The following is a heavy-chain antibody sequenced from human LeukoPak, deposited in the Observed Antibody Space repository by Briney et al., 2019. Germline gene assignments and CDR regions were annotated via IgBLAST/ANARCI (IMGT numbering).Heavy chain of an antibody. V-gene: IGHV3-7*01. CDR1: GFTFSSYG. CDR3: AGDSGWHYYYCYYVDV. CDR2: IKQDGSET. J-gene: IGHJ6*03. D-gene: IGHD6-19*01. Sequence: PGGSLRLSCAASGFTFSSYGMSWVRQAPGKGLEWVANIKQDGSETYYVHSVKGRFTISRDNAKNSLYLQMNSLRAEDTAVYYSAGDSGWHYYYCYYVDVWGKGTTVTVSS.